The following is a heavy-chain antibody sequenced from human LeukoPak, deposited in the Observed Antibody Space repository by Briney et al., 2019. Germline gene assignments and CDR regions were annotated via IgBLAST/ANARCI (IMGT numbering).Heavy chain of an antibody. CDR1: GGTFSSYA. Sequence: SVPVSCKASGGTFSSYAISWVRQDPGQGLEWMGGIIPLFGTANYAQKFQGRVTITTDESTSTAYMELSSLRSEDTAVYYCASHPTYCGGDCYSNYYYYMDVWGKGTTVTVSS. V-gene: IGHV1-69*05. CDR2: IIPLFGTA. J-gene: IGHJ6*03. D-gene: IGHD2-21*02. CDR3: ASHPTYCGGDCYSNYYYYMDV.